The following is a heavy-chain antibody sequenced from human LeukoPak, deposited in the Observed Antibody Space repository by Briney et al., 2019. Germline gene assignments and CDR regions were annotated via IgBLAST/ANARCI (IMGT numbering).Heavy chain of an antibody. CDR1: GFTFYDDG. D-gene: IGHD3-16*01. CDR3: RGIGGGYYYYYGMDV. CDR2: INWNGGST. Sequence: GGSLRLSCAASGFTFYDDGMSGVRQAPGKGLEWVSGINWNGGSTGYADSVKGRFTISRDNAKNSLYLQMNSLRAEDTAVYYCRGIGGGYYYYYGMDVWGQGPTVTVSS. V-gene: IGHV3-20*04. J-gene: IGHJ6*02.